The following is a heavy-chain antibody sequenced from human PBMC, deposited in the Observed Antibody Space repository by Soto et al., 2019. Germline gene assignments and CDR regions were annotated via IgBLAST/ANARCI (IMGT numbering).Heavy chain of an antibody. CDR3: AGAGVSDYGDFPGPPHDAPPSY. CDR1: GGTFSSYT. D-gene: IGHD4-17*01. Sequence: QVQLVQSGAEVKKPGSSVKVSCKASGGTFSSYTISWVRQAPGQGLEWMGRIIPILGIANYAQKFQGRVRITADKCTRXXYXEXXSLSSEDTAVYYCAGAGVSDYGDFPGPPHDAPPSYWGQGTLVTVSS. V-gene: IGHV1-69*02. J-gene: IGHJ4*02. CDR2: IIPILGIA.